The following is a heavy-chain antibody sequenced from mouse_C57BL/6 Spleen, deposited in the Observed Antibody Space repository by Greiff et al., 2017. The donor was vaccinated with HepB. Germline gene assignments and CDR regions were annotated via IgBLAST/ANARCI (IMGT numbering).Heavy chain of an antibody. CDR1: GYTFTSYW. V-gene: IGHV1-50*01. CDR3: ARNPHYGSLDY. J-gene: IGHJ2*01. Sequence: QVQLQQPGAELVKPGASVKLSCKASGYTFTSYWMQWVKQRPGQGLEWIGEIDPSDSYTNYNQKFKGKATLTVDTSSSTAYMQLSSLTSEDSAGYYCARNPHYGSLDYWGQGTTLTVSS. CDR2: IDPSDSYT. D-gene: IGHD1-1*01.